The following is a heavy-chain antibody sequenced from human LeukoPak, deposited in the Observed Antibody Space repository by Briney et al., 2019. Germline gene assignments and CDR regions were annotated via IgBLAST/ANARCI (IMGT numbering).Heavy chain of an antibody. CDR2: ISSSGSTI. V-gene: IGHV3-11*04. CDR3: ARARSYYYDLWSGLDAFDI. D-gene: IGHD3-3*01. Sequence: GGSLRLSCAASGFTFSDYYMSWIRQAPGKGLEWVSYISSSGSTIYYADSVKGRFTISRDNAKNSLYLQMNSLRAEDTAVYYCARARSYYYDLWSGLDAFDIWGQGTMVTVSS. CDR1: GFTFSDYY. J-gene: IGHJ3*02.